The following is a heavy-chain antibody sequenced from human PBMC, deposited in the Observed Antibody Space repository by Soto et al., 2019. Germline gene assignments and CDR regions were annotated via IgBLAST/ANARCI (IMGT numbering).Heavy chain of an antibody. CDR2: ILNDASGH. CDR1: GFTFSRHG. CDR3: ARDDDYPDNGFDY. D-gene: IGHD4-17*01. J-gene: IGHJ4*02. Sequence: QVQLVESGGGVVQPGTSLRLSCATSGFTFSRHGMQWVRQTPGKGLEWLAVILNDASGHWYADSVKGRFTISRDNFENTLYLQMNGLRLEDTGMYYCARDDDYPDNGFDYWGQGTLVTVSS. V-gene: IGHV3-33*01.